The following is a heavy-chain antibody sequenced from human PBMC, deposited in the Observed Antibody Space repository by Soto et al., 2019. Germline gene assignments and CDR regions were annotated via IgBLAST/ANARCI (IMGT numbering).Heavy chain of an antibody. Sequence: QVQLVQSGAEVKKPGSSVKVSCKASGGTFSSYTISWVRQAPGQGLEWMGRIIPILGIANYAQKFQGRVTXTXDXXTSTAYMELSSLRSEDTAVXYCXXXXXXXXXXXDLWGRGTLVTVSS. J-gene: IGHJ2*01. CDR3: XXXXXXXXXXXDL. CDR1: GGTFSSYT. CDR2: IIPILGIA. V-gene: IGHV1-69*02.